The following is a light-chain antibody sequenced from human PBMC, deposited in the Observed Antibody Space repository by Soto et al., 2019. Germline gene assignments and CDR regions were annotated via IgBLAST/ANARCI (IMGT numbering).Light chain of an antibody. CDR1: QSVLYSSNNKKY. V-gene: IGKV4-1*01. CDR3: QQYYSTPWT. Sequence: DRVLTQYPDALAVSLGERATLNCKSSQSVLYSSNNKKYLAWYQHKPGKPPKLVIYRASTRESGVPERFSGSGSGTDFTLTISSLQAEDVEVYYCQQYYSTPWTFGQGTKLDIK. J-gene: IGKJ1*01. CDR2: RAS.